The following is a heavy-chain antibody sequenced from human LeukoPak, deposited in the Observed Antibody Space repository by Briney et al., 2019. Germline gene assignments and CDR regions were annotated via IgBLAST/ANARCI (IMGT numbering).Heavy chain of an antibody. CDR1: GGTFSSYA. J-gene: IGHJ4*02. Sequence: ASVKVSCKASGGTFSSYAISWVRQAPGQGLEWMGGIIPIFGTANYAQKFQGRVTITTDESTSTAYMELSSLRSEDTAVYYCASPLPEYGGTEGPFDYWGQGTLVTVSS. V-gene: IGHV1-69*05. CDR2: IIPIFGTA. D-gene: IGHD4-23*01. CDR3: ASPLPEYGGTEGPFDY.